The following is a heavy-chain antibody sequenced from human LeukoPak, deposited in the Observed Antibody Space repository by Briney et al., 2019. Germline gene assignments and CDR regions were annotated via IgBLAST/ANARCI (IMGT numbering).Heavy chain of an antibody. CDR1: GGSFSGYY. CDR3: ARADDRMDDAFDI. J-gene: IGHJ3*02. V-gene: IGHV4-34*01. CDR2: INNSGHT. D-gene: IGHD3-22*01. Sequence: SETLSLTCAVYGGSFSGYYWSWIRQPPGKGLEWLGEINNSGHTNYTPALMSRVTISGETPTNQCSLKLSSVTAADTAVYYCARADDRMDDAFDIWGQGTMVTVSS.